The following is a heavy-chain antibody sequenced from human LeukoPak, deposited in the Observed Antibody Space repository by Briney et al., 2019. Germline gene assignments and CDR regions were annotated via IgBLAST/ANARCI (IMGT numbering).Heavy chain of an antibody. Sequence: ASVKVSCKASGYTFTDYYIHFVRQAPGQPLEWMGWLNPDSGGTNYAPKFRGRVTMTRDISVNTAYMEVTRLISDDTAVYYCAREVDKVTTFRSLYLDSWGQGSLVTVSS. CDR3: AREVDKVTTFRSLYLDS. D-gene: IGHD5-12*01. CDR1: GYTFTDYY. V-gene: IGHV1-2*02. CDR2: LNPDSGGT. J-gene: IGHJ4*02.